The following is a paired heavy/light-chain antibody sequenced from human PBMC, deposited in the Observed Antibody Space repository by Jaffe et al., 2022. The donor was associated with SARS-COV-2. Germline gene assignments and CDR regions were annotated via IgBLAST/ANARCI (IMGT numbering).Light chain of an antibody. CDR2: RDS. CDR3: QVWDSSTVV. CDR1: NIGPKN. J-gene: IGLJ2*01. Sequence: SYELTQPLSVSVALGQTARISCGGSNIGPKNVHWYQQKPGQAPVLVIYRDSNRPSGVPERFSGSKSGNTATLTISRAQAGDEADYYCQVWDSSTVVFGGGTKLTVL. V-gene: IGLV3-9*01.
Heavy chain of an antibody. Sequence: QVQLVQSGAEVKKPGASVKVSCRASGYTFTNYGISWVRQAPGQGLEWVGWISANNVNTNYAQEFKGRVTMTTDTSTTTAYMELRSLRSDDTAVYYCARDQGVVVITMGMDVWGQGTTVTVSS. D-gene: IGHD3-22*01. CDR1: GYTFTNYG. CDR3: ARDQGVVVITMGMDV. CDR2: ISANNVNT. J-gene: IGHJ6*02. V-gene: IGHV1-18*01.